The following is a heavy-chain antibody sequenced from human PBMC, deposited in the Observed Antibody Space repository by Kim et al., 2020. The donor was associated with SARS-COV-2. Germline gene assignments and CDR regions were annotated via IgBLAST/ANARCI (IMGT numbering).Heavy chain of an antibody. CDR3: ARDPHCGGDCSPFDP. Sequence: ASVKVSCKASGYTFTSYYMHWVRQAPGQGLEWMGIINPSGGSTSYAQKFQGRVTMTRDTSTSTVYMELSSLRSEDTAVYYCARDPHCGGDCSPFDPWGQGTLVTVSS. CDR2: INPSGGST. D-gene: IGHD2-21*02. CDR1: GYTFTSYY. J-gene: IGHJ5*02. V-gene: IGHV1-46*01.